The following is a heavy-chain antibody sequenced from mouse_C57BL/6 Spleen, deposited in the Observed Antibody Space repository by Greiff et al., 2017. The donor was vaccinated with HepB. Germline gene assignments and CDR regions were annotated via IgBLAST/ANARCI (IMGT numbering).Heavy chain of an antibody. J-gene: IGHJ3*01. CDR1: GYTFTDYE. V-gene: IGHV1-15*01. Sequence: QVQLQQSGAELVRPGASVTLSCKASGYTFTDYEMHWVKQTPVHGLEWIGAIDPETGGTAYNQKFKGKAILTADKSSSTAYMEPRSLTSEDSAVYYCTRGGLFAYWGQGTLVTVSA. CDR3: TRGGLFAY. CDR2: IDPETGGT. D-gene: IGHD3-1*01.